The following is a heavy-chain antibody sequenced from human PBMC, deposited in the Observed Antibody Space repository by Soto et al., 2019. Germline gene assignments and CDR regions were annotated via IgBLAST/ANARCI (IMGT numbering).Heavy chain of an antibody. CDR3: ARNSYFDFWSGYQRGFDW. J-gene: IGHJ4*02. CDR2: LYHSGST. D-gene: IGHD3-3*01. CDR1: GYPISSGYY. V-gene: IGHV4-38-2*01. Sequence: PSETLSLTCAVSGYPISSGYYLVWIRPSPGKGLEWIGSLYHSGSTYYNPSLKSRVTISVDSSKNQFSLRLTSVTAADTAVYYCARNSYFDFWSGYQRGFDWWGQGTVVPVSS.